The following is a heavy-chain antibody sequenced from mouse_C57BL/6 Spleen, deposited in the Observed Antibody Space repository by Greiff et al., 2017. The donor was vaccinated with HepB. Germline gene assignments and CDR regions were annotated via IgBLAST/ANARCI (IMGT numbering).Heavy chain of an antibody. J-gene: IGHJ3*01. Sequence: QVQLQQPGAELVKPGASVKVSCKASGYTFTSYWMHWVKQRPGQGLEWIGRIHPSDSDTNYNQKFKGKATLTVDKSSSTAYMQLSSLTSEDSAVYYCAITHYYGSSYVGEDFAYWGQGTLVTVSA. CDR1: GYTFTSYW. D-gene: IGHD1-1*01. CDR2: IHPSDSDT. V-gene: IGHV1-74*01. CDR3: AITHYYGSSYVGEDFAY.